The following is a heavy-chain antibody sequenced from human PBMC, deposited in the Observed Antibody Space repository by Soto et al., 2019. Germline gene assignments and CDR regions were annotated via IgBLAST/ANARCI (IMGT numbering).Heavy chain of an antibody. Sequence: SSETLSLTCTVSGGSISSGDYYWSWIRQPPGKGLEWIGYIYYSGSTYYNPSLKSRVTISVDTSKNQFSLKLSSVTAADMAVYYCARVVHQGYYGMDVWGQGTTVTVSS. V-gene: IGHV4-30-4*01. CDR1: GGSISSGDYY. D-gene: IGHD1-1*01. CDR2: IYYSGST. J-gene: IGHJ6*02. CDR3: ARVVHQGYYGMDV.